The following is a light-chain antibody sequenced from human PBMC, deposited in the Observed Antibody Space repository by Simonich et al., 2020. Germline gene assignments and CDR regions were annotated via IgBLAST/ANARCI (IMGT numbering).Light chain of an antibody. CDR1: SSDVGSYNL. J-gene: IGLJ1*01. V-gene: IGLV2-23*01. CDR3: CSYAGSSTPHYV. CDR2: EGS. Sequence: QSALTQPASVSGSPGQSITISCTGTSSDVGSYNLVTWYQQHPGKAPNPMICEGSKRPSGVSNRFSGSKSGNTASLTISGLQAEYEADYYCCSYAGSSTPHYVFGTGTKVTVL.